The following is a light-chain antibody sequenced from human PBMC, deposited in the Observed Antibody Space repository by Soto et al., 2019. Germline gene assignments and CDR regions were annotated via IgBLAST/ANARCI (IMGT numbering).Light chain of an antibody. CDR1: QSISSW. CDR3: QQYENYWT. CDR2: DAS. V-gene: IGKV1-5*01. Sequence: DIQMTQSPSTLSATAGDRVTITCRASQSISSWLAWYQHKPGKAPKLLIYDASKLDSEVPSRFSGSGSGTELSLTISNLQPYDCATYYCQQYENYWTFGQGTRVEIK. J-gene: IGKJ1*01.